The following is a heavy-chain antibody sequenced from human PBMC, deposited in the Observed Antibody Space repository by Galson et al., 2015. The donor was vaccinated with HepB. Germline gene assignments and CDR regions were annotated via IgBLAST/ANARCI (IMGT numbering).Heavy chain of an antibody. J-gene: IGHJ5*02. V-gene: IGHV3-30*18. Sequence: SLRLSCAASGFTFSSYGMHWVRQAPGKGLEWVAVISYDGSNKYYADSVKGRFTISRDNSKNTLYLQMNSLRAEDTAGYYCAKDTAAGRYNWFDPWGQGTLVTVSS. D-gene: IGHD6-13*01. CDR2: ISYDGSNK. CDR1: GFTFSSYG. CDR3: AKDTAAGRYNWFDP.